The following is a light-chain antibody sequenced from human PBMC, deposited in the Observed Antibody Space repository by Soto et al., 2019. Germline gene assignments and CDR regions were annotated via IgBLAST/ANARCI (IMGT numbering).Light chain of an antibody. CDR1: QSVSSNY. J-gene: IGKJ3*01. Sequence: EIVLTQSPGTLALSPGERATLSCRASQSVSSNYLTWYQQKPGQAPRLLIHVASSRATGIPDRFSVSGSGTDFTLTISRLEPEDFAVYYCQQYGSSPFTFGPGTKVDIK. CDR3: QQYGSSPFT. V-gene: IGKV3-20*01. CDR2: VAS.